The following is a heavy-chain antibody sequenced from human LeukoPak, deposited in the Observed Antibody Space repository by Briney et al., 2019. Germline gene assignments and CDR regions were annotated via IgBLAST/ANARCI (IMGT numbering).Heavy chain of an antibody. CDR3: ARGGQWLVPLY. CDR1: GFTFSSYA. CDR2: ISYDGSNK. D-gene: IGHD6-19*01. Sequence: PGGSLRLSCGASGFTFSSYAMHWVRQAPGKGLEWVALISYDGSNKYYADSVKGRFTISRDNSKNTLYLQMNSLRAEDTAVCYCARGGQWLVPLYWGQGTLVTVSS. V-gene: IGHV3-30-3*01. J-gene: IGHJ4*02.